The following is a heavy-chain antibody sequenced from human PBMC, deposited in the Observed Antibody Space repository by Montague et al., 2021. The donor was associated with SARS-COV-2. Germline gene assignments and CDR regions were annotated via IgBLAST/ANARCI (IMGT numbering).Heavy chain of an antibody. J-gene: IGHJ4*02. Sequence: SETLSLTCAVYGGSFSGYYWSWIRQPPGKGLEWIGEINHSGSTNYNPSLKSRVTISVDTSKNQFSLKLSSVTAADTAVYYCARGNGYYFDYWGQGTLVTDSS. CDR2: INHSGST. D-gene: IGHD2-8*01. CDR1: GGSFSGYY. CDR3: ARGNGYYFDY. V-gene: IGHV4-34*01.